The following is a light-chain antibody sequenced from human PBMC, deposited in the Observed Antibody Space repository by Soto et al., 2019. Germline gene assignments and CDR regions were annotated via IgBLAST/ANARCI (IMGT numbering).Light chain of an antibody. CDR1: SSNIGAGYV. Sequence: SVLTHPPSVSGAPGQRVTLSCPGSSSNIGAGYVVHWYQQLPGAAPKLLIFSDNNRPSGVPDRFSGSKSGTSASLAITGLRAEDEADYYCQSYDNNSDYVFGTGTKGTVL. J-gene: IGLJ1*01. CDR3: QSYDNNSDYV. CDR2: SDN. V-gene: IGLV1-40*01.